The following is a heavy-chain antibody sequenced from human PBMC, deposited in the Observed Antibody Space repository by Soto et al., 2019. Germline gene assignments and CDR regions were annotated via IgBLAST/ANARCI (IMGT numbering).Heavy chain of an antibody. Sequence: ASVKVSCKASGYTFTSYAMHWVRQAPGQRLEWMGWINAGNGNTKYSQKFQGRVTITRDTSASTAYMELSSLRSEDTAVYYCARGLWRLPGYTMGLYYYYGMDVWGQGTTVTVSS. V-gene: IGHV1-3*01. D-gene: IGHD3-9*01. J-gene: IGHJ6*02. CDR3: ARGLWRLPGYTMGLYYYYGMDV. CDR2: INAGNGNT. CDR1: GYTFTSYA.